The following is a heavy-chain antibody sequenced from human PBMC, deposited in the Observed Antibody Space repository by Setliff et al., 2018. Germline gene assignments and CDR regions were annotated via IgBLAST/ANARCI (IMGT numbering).Heavy chain of an antibody. J-gene: IGHJ6*02. V-gene: IGHV7-4-1*02. D-gene: IGHD3-22*01. Sequence: ASVKVSCKASGYTFTSYAMNWVRQAPGQGLEWMGWINTNTGNPTYAQGFTGRFVFSLDTSVSTAYLQISSIQAEDTAVYYCPGGYPVVVVTDYYYGMDVGGQGTTVTVSS. CDR1: GYTFTSYA. CDR2: INTNTGNP. CDR3: PGGYPVVVVTDYYYGMDV.